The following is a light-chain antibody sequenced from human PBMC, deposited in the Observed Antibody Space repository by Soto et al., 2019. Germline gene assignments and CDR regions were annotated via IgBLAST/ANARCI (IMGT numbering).Light chain of an antibody. CDR3: QQYDNWWT. CDR1: QSVSSY. Sequence: VITHTWETLPVPQGERAGLPCRASQSVSSYLAWYQHKPGQAPRLLIYGASTRATGIPARFSGSGSGTEFTLTISSLQSEDFAVYYCQQYDNWWTFGQGAKVDIK. J-gene: IGKJ1*01. CDR2: GAS. V-gene: IGKV3-15*01.